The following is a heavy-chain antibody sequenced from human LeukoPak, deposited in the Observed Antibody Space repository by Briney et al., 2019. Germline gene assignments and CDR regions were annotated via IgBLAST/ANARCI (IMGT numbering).Heavy chain of an antibody. CDR1: VFTFSRVC. CDR2: IKSKSDGGTT. CDR3: TADLPGGSSPDFQF. V-gene: IGHV3-15*01. J-gene: IGHJ4*02. Sequence: GGSLRLSCAASVFTFSRVCMSWVRQAPGKGLDWIGRIKSKSDGGTTDYAAPVEGRFTISRDDSKNTLYLQMNSLKNEDTAVYYSTADLPGGSSPDFQFWGQGTLVTVSS. D-gene: IGHD1-26*01.